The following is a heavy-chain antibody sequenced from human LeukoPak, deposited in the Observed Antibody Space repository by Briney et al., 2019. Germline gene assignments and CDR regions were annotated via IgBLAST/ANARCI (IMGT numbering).Heavy chain of an antibody. D-gene: IGHD2-21*02. Sequence: SETLSLTCTVSGGSISSSSDYWGWIRQSPGKGLEWIESIYYTGSTYYNPSLKSRVTVSVDTSKNQFSLKLSSLIAADTAVYYCARVSLVVVTAMSFDPWGQGTLVTVSS. CDR2: IYYTGST. J-gene: IGHJ5*02. CDR3: ARVSLVVVTAMSFDP. CDR1: GGSISSSSDY. V-gene: IGHV4-39*07.